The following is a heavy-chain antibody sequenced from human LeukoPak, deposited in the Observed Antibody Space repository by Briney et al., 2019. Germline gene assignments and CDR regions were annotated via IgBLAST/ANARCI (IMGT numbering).Heavy chain of an antibody. Sequence: GESLKISCKGSEYSFISYWIGWVRQMPGKGLEWMGIIFPGDSDTTCSPSFQGQVTISADKSINTACLQWSRLKASDTAMYYCVSSQSQTRFDYWGQGTLVTASS. V-gene: IGHV5-51*01. D-gene: IGHD1/OR15-1a*01. J-gene: IGHJ4*02. CDR3: VSSQSQTRFDY. CDR2: IFPGDSDT. CDR1: EYSFISYW.